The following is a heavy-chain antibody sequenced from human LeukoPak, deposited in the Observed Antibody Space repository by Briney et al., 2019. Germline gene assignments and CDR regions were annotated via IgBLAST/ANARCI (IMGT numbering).Heavy chain of an antibody. CDR2: ISSSSSYI. CDR3: ARGASRADY. J-gene: IGHJ4*02. CDR1: GFTFMSYN. V-gene: IGHV3-21*01. Sequence: GGSLRLSCAASGFTFMSYNMNWVRQAPGKRPEWVSSISSSSSYIYYADSVKGRFTISRDNAKNSLYLQMNSLRAEDTALYYCARGASRADYWGQGTLCTVSS.